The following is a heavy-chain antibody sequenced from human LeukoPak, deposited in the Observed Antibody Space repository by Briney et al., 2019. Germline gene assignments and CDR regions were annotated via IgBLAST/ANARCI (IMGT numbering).Heavy chain of an antibody. CDR2: INWNGGST. J-gene: IGHJ3*02. CDR1: GFTFDDYG. Sequence: GGSLRLSCAASGFTFDDYGMNWVRQAPGKGLEWVSGINWNGGSTDYADSVKGRFTMSRDNAKKSLYLQMNSLRAEDTAVYYCARAKFDSSRYYYRGFDIWGQGTMVTVSS. V-gene: IGHV3-20*04. CDR3: ARAKFDSSRYYYRGFDI. D-gene: IGHD3-22*01.